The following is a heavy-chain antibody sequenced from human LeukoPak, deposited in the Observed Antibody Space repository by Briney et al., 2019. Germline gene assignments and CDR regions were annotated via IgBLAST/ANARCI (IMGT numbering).Heavy chain of an antibody. D-gene: IGHD2-2*02. CDR2: ISSSSSYI. V-gene: IGHV3-21*01. Sequence: ETLSLTCAVSGGSISSSNWWSWVRQPPGKGLEWVSSISSSSSYIYYADSVKGRFTISRDNAKNPLYLQMNSLRAEDTAVYYCARDKVLYDFDYWGQGTLVTVSS. J-gene: IGHJ4*02. CDR1: GGSISSSN. CDR3: ARDKVLYDFDY.